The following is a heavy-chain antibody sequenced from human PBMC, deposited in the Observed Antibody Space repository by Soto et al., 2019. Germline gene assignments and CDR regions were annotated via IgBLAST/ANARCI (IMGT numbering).Heavy chain of an antibody. CDR2: ISSSSSYI. J-gene: IGHJ6*02. CDR3: ARDLNYYGMDV. Sequence: PWGSLRLSCAASGFTFSSYSINLFRQSPGKWLEWVSSISSSSSYIYYADSVKGRFTISRDNAKNSLYLQMNSLRAEDTAVYYCARDLNYYGMDVWGQGTTVTISS. V-gene: IGHV3-21*01. CDR1: GFTFSSYS.